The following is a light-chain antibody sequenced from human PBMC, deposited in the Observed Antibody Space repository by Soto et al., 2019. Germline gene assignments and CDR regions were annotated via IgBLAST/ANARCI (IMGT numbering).Light chain of an antibody. V-gene: IGLV2-14*01. J-gene: IGLJ2*01. Sequence: QSVLTQPASVSGSLGRSITISCSGTSSDVGGHDYVSWYQQYPGKAPKLIIYEVANRPSGLSYRFSGSKSGNTASLTISGLQAEDEADYYCSSYTSSATLIFGGGTKVTVL. CDR1: SSDVGGHDY. CDR2: EVA. CDR3: SSYTSSATLI.